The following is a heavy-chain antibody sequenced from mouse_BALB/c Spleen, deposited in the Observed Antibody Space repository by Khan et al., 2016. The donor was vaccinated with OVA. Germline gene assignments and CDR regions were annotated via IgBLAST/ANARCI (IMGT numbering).Heavy chain of an antibody. D-gene: IGHD1-1*01. CDR1: GYTFTGYW. J-gene: IGHJ2*01. Sequence: QVRLQQSGTELARPGASVNLSCKASGYTFTGYWMQWVKQRPGQGLEWIGAIYPGDGNTRYTQKFKGKATLTADKSSSTAYMQLSSLASEDSAVYYCARGGITTGYVDYGGQGTTLTVSS. V-gene: IGHV1-87*01. CDR2: IYPGDGNT. CDR3: ARGGITTGYVDY.